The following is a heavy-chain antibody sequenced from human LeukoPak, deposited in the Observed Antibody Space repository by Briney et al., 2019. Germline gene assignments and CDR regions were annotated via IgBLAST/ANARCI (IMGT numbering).Heavy chain of an antibody. CDR3: ARDSGYDYVWGSYRPAAFGI. CDR2: ISAYNGNT. D-gene: IGHD3-16*02. J-gene: IGHJ3*02. V-gene: IGHV1-18*01. CDR1: GYTFTSYG. Sequence: ASVEVSCKASGYTFTSYGISWVRQAPGQGLEWMGWISAYNGNTNYAQKLQGRVTMTTDTSTSTAYMELRSLRSDDTAVYYCARDSGYDYVWGSYRPAAFGIWGQGTMVTVSS.